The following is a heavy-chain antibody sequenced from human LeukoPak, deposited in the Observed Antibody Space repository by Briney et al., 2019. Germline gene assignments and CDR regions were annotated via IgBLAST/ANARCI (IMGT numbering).Heavy chain of an antibody. CDR3: ARGIIAAAVNDAFDI. CDR1: GFTFSSYA. V-gene: IGHV3-30*01. D-gene: IGHD6-13*01. Sequence: GGPLRLSCAASGFTFSSYAMHWVRQAPGKGLEWVAVISYDGSNKYYADSVKGRFTISRDNSKNTLYLQMNSLRAEDTAVYYCARGIIAAAVNDAFDIWGQGTMVTVSS. CDR2: ISYDGSNK. J-gene: IGHJ3*02.